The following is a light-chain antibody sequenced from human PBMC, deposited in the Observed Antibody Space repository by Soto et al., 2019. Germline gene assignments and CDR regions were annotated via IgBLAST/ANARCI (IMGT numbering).Light chain of an antibody. CDR2: LEGSGSY. J-gene: IGLJ3*02. Sequence: QSVLTQSFSASASLGSSVKLTCTLSSGHSSYIIAWHQQQPGKAPRYLMKLEGSGSYNKGSGVPDRFSGSSSGADRYLTISNLQFEDEADYYCETWDSNTHTVFGGGTKVTVL. CDR1: SGHSSYI. V-gene: IGLV4-60*02. CDR3: ETWDSNTHTV.